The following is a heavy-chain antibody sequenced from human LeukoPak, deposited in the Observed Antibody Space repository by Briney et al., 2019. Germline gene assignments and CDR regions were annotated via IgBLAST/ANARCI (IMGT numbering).Heavy chain of an antibody. Sequence: GGSLRLSCAASGFTFGNHWMTWARQAPGKGLEWLAHIKEDGSETAYVDSVRGRFTISRDNAKNSLYLQMSSLRDEDTAVYYCARDRGVFLFDYWGQGTLVSVSS. V-gene: IGHV3-7*01. CDR3: ARDRGVFLFDY. D-gene: IGHD3-10*01. CDR1: GFTFGNHW. CDR2: IKEDGSET. J-gene: IGHJ4*02.